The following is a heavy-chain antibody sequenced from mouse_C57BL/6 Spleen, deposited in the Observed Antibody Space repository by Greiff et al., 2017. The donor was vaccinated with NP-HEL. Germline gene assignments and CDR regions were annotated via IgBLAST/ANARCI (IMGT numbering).Heavy chain of an antibody. CDR2: IHPSDSDT. V-gene: IGHV1-74*01. CDR1: GYAFSSYW. Sequence: VKLQESGAELVKPGASVKISCKASGYAFSSYWMNWVKQRPGQGLEWIGRIHPSDSDTNYNQKFKGKATLTVDKSSSTAYMQLSSLTSEDSAVYYCAIGVATWGAFDYWGQGTTLTVSS. J-gene: IGHJ2*01. D-gene: IGHD1-1*02. CDR3: AIGVATWGAFDY.